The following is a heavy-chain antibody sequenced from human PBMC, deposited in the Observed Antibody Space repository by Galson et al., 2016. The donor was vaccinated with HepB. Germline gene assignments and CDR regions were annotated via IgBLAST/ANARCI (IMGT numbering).Heavy chain of an antibody. CDR3: ANVFWSDSSEGPLRH. Sequence: SPRLSCAASGLSFSNYALSWVRQAPGKGLEGVSVISGTGGSTYYADSVKGRFTISRDNSKDPLYLQMNSLRPDDTAVYFCANVFWSDSSEGPLRHWGQGTLVSVSS. CDR2: ISGTGGST. D-gene: IGHD3-3*01. J-gene: IGHJ1*01. V-gene: IGHV3-23*01. CDR1: GLSFSNYA.